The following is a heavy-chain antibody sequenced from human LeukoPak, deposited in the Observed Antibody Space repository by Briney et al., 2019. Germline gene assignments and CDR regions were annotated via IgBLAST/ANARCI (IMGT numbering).Heavy chain of an antibody. V-gene: IGHV1-2*02. J-gene: IGHJ3*02. D-gene: IGHD3-22*01. CDR2: INPNSGGT. CDR3: AVIYYDSSAVITPHAFDI. Sequence: GASVKVSCKASGYTFTGYYMHWVRQAPGQGLEWMGWINPNSGGTNYAQKFQGRVTMTRDTSISTAYMELSRLRFDDTAVYYCAVIYYDSSAVITPHAFDIRGQGTMVTVSS. CDR1: GYTFTGYY.